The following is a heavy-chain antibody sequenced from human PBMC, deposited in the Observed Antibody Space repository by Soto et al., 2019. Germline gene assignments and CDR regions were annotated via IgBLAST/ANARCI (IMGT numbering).Heavy chain of an antibody. CDR3: PRNTVATGYYGMDV. CDR2: IYYSGST. J-gene: IGHJ6*02. V-gene: IGHV4-61*01. CDR1: GDSVSSGSYY. D-gene: IGHD2-15*01. Sequence: QVQLQESGPGLVKPSETLSLTCTVSGDSVSSGSYYWSWIRQPPGKGLEWIGYIYYSGSTKYNPSLNTRVTISVHTSKNQFCLQLSSVTAADTAVYYCPRNTVATGYYGMDVWGQGTTVTVSS.